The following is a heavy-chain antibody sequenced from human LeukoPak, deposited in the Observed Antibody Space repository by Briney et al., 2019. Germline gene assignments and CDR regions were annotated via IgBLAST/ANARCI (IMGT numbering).Heavy chain of an antibody. D-gene: IGHD3-10*01. CDR3: ARLPTGFPNWFDL. V-gene: IGHV4-39*01. Sequence: SETLSLTCTVSGASISPSNYHWTWIRQPPGKGLEWIASVNYYGSTYYSPSLESRVTMSVDTSNNQFSLKLSPVTAADTAMYYCARLPTGFPNWFDLWGQGTLVTVSS. J-gene: IGHJ5*02. CDR1: GASISPSNYH. CDR2: VNYYGST.